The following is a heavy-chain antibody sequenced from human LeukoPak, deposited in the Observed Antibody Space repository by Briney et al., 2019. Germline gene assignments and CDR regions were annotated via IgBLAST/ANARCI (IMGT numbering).Heavy chain of an antibody. CDR3: ARGPDNYHYYMDV. D-gene: IGHD1-14*01. CDR2: IYYSGST. Sequence: SETLSLTCTVSGGSISSHYWSWIRQPPGKGLEWIGYIYYSGSTNYNPSLKSRVTISVDTSKNQFSLKLSSVTAADTAVYYCARGPDNYHYYMDVWGKGTTVTVSS. J-gene: IGHJ6*03. CDR1: GGSISSHY. V-gene: IGHV4-59*11.